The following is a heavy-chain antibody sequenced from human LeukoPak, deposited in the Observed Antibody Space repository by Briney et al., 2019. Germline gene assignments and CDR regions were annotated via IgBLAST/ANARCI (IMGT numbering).Heavy chain of an antibody. D-gene: IGHD3-22*01. CDR1: GFTFSSYS. V-gene: IGHV3-48*01. CDR3: ARNHPVSGYPAAFDI. J-gene: IGHJ3*02. CDR2: ISSSSSTI. Sequence: GGSLRLSCAASGFTFSSYSMNWVRQAPGKGLEWVPYISSSSSTIYYADSVKGRFTISRDNAKNSLYLQMNSLRAEDTAVYYCARNHPVSGYPAAFDIWGQGTKVTVSS.